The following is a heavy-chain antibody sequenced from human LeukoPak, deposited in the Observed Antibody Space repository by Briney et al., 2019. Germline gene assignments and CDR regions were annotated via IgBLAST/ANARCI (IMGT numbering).Heavy chain of an antibody. D-gene: IGHD2-2*01. V-gene: IGHV4-30-4*01. J-gene: IGHJ4*02. CDR1: GGSISSGDYY. CDR2: IYSGST. CDR3: ARANGVSPSFCSSTSCYEDFDY. Sequence: SETLSLTCTVSGGSISSGDYYWSWIRQPPGKGLEWIGYIYSGSTYYNPFLKSRVTISVDTSKNQFSLKLSSVTAADTAVYYCARANGVSPSFCSSTSCYEDFDYWGQGTLVTVSS.